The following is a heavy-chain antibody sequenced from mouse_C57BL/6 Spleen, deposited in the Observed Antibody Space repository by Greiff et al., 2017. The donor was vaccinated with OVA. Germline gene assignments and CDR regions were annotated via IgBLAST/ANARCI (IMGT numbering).Heavy chain of an antibody. CDR3: ASSPYYYGTSYWYFDV. CDR1: GYTFTSYW. V-gene: IGHV1-64*01. D-gene: IGHD1-1*01. J-gene: IGHJ1*03. CDR2: IHPNSGST. Sequence: QVQLQQPGAELVKPGASVKLSCKASGYTFTSYWMHWVKQRPGQGLEWIGMIHPNSGSTNYNEKFKSKATLTVDKSSSTAYMQLSSLTSEDSAVSYCASSPYYYGTSYWYFDVWGTGTTVTVSS.